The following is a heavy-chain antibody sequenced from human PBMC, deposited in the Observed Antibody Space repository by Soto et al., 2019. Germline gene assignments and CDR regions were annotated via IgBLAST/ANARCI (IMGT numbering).Heavy chain of an antibody. J-gene: IGHJ4*02. CDR1: GGTFSTST. D-gene: IGHD5-12*01. CDR2: IIPIVNTA. Sequence: QVQPVQSGAEVKEPGSSVKVSCKASGGTFSTSTFTWVRQAPGQGLEWMGRIIPIVNTADYAEKFQGRVTTPASKATSTFFMELSILKFWDTGTYCCARDSPIGSGFSGYDAIYFWGQGTLVTVS. V-gene: IGHV1-69*08. CDR3: ARDSPIGSGFSGYDAIYF.